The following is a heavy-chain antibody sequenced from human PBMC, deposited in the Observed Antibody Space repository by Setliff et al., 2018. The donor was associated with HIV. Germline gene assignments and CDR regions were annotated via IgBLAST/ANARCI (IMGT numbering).Heavy chain of an antibody. V-gene: IGHV4-39*01. CDR1: GGSISSSTYN. CDR2: IYYSGTT. CDR3: ASPPYYYDSSGWGEHFQH. D-gene: IGHD3-22*01. J-gene: IGHJ1*01. Sequence: PSETLSLTCTVSGGSISSSTYNWGWIRQPPGKGLEWIGSIYYSGTTYYNPSLKSRVNISVDTSKNQFSLKLSSVTAADTAVYYCASPPYYYDSSGWGEHFQHWGQGTLVTVSS.